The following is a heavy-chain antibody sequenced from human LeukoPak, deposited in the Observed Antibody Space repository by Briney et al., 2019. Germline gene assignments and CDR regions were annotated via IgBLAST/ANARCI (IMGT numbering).Heavy chain of an antibody. CDR1: GYSFTNYW. Sequence: GESLKISCKGSGYSFTNYWIGWVRQMPGKGLEWMGIIYPGDSDTRYSPSFQGQVTISADKSISTAYLQWSSLKASDTAMYYCARADVLLWFGESGENAFDIWGQGTMVTVSS. CDR3: ARADVLLWFGESGENAFDI. V-gene: IGHV5-51*01. J-gene: IGHJ3*02. D-gene: IGHD3-10*01. CDR2: IYPGDSDT.